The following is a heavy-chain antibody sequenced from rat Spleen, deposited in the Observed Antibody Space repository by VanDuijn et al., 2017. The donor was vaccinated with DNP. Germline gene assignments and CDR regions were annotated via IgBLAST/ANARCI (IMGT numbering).Heavy chain of an antibody. CDR1: GVTFSDYN. CDR2: IIYDGSRT. V-gene: IGHV5S10*01. CDR3: ATQDGDYWYFDF. D-gene: IGHD1-12*02. J-gene: IGHJ1*01. Sequence: EVQLVESGGGLVQPGRSLKLSCVVSGVTFSDYNMAWVRQAPKKGLEWVATIIYDGSRTYYRDSVKGRFTISRDNAKSTLYLQMDSLRSEDTATYYCATQDGDYWYFDFWGPGTMVTVSS.